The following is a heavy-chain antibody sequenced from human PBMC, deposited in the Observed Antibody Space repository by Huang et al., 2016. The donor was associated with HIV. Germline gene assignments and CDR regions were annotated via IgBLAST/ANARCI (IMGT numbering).Heavy chain of an antibody. Sequence: EVQLVESGGGLVQPGGSLRLSCAASGFTFCSYWMHWVRQAPGKGLVWGSSINSDGSSSGYADSVKGRFTISRDNTKNTLYLQMNSLRAEDTAVYYCVRDPRIQSWLNYFDYWGQGTLVSVSS. D-gene: IGHD3-22*01. V-gene: IGHV3-74*01. CDR1: GFTFCSYW. CDR2: INSDGSSS. J-gene: IGHJ4*02. CDR3: VRDPRIQSWLNYFDY.